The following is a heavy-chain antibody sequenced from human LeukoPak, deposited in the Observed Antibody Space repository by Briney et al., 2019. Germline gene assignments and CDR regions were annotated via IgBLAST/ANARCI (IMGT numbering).Heavy chain of an antibody. D-gene: IGHD6-13*01. CDR1: GGSISSSSYY. CDR2: IYNSGST. Sequence: PSETLSLTCTVSGGSISSSSYYWGWIRQSPGKGLEWIGSIYNSGSTYYNPSLKSRVTISVDTSKNQFSLKLRSVTAADTAMYYCARAYSSSWYYNWFDPWGQGTLVTVSS. J-gene: IGHJ5*02. V-gene: IGHV4-39*07. CDR3: ARAYSSSWYYNWFDP.